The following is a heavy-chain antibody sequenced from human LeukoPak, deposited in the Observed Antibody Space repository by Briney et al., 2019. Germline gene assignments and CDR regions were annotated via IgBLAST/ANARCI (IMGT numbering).Heavy chain of an antibody. D-gene: IGHD6-25*01. J-gene: IGHJ4*02. CDR3: LASGGH. Sequence: GRSLRLSCAASGFTFSSYGMHWVRQAPGKGLEWVAVISYDGSNKYYADSVKGRFTISRDNAKNSLYLQMNSLRVEDTAVYYCLASGGHWGQGTPVTVPS. V-gene: IGHV3-30*03. CDR2: ISYDGSNK. CDR1: GFTFSSYG.